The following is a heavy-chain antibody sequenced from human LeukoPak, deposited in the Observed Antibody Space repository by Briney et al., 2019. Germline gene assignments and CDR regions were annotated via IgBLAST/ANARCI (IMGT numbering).Heavy chain of an antibody. CDR1: GYSISSGYY. CDR2: IYYSGST. CDR3: ARAMGDCSSTSCYTPYFDY. Sequence: SETLSLTCTVSGYSISSGYYWGWIRQPPGKGLEWIGYIYYSGSTNYNPSLKSRVTISVDASKNQFSLKLSSLTAADTAVYYCARAMGDCSSTSCYTPYFDYWGQGTLVTVSS. V-gene: IGHV4-61*01. D-gene: IGHD2-2*02. J-gene: IGHJ4*02.